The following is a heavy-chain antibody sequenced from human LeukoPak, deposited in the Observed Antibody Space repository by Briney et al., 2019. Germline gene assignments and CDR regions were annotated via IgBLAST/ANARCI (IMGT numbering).Heavy chain of an antibody. Sequence: PSETLSLTCTVSGGSISSSSYYWGWIRQPPGKGLEWIGSIYYSGSTNYNPSLKSRVTISVDTSKNQFSLKLSSVTAADTAVYYCARVRRYCSSTNCYRRIDYWGQGTLVTVSS. CDR2: IYYSGST. D-gene: IGHD2-2*01. V-gene: IGHV4-39*07. CDR3: ARVRRYCSSTNCYRRIDY. J-gene: IGHJ4*02. CDR1: GGSISSSSYY.